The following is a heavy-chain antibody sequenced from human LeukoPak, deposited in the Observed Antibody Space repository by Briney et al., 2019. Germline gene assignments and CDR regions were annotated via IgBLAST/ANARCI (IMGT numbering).Heavy chain of an antibody. V-gene: IGHV4-30-4*01. Sequence: SETLSLTCTVSGGSISSGDYYWSWIRQPPGKGLEWIGYIYYSGSTYYNPSLKSRVTISVDTSKNQFSLKLSSVTAADTAVYYCASTYYDFWSGYNRPIDYWGQGTLVTVSS. CDR3: ASTYYDFWSGYNRPIDY. CDR1: GGSISSGDYY. J-gene: IGHJ4*02. CDR2: IYYSGST. D-gene: IGHD3-3*01.